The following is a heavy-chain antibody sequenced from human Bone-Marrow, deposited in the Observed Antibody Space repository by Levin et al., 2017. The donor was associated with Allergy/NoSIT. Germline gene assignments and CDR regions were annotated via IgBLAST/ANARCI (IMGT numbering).Heavy chain of an antibody. CDR3: ARDGSGSFVNWFDP. CDR2: IYYSGGT. D-gene: IGHD3-10*01. V-gene: IGHV4-59*01. Sequence: SETLSLTCTVSGGSISTYYWSWIRQPPGKGLEWIGYIYYSGGTTYNPSLKSRVTILVDTSKNHFSLKLRSVTAADTAVYYCARDGSGSFVNWFDPWGQGTLVTVSS. CDR1: GGSISTYY. J-gene: IGHJ5*02.